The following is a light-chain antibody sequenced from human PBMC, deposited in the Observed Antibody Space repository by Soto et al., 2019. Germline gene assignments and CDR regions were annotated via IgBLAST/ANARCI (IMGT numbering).Light chain of an antibody. V-gene: IGLV2-14*01. CDR2: EVS. CDR1: SRDVGGYNY. Sequence: QSVLTPPASVSGSPGQSITISCTGTSRDVGGYNYVSWYQQFPGKAPKLMIYEVSTRPSGVSNRFSGSKSGNTAYLTISGLQAEDEADYYCTSYTSSTTGVFGGGTKLTVL. J-gene: IGLJ3*02. CDR3: TSYTSSTTGV.